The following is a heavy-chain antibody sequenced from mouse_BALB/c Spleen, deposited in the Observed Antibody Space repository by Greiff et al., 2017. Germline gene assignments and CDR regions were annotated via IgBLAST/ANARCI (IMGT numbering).Heavy chain of an antibody. CDR1: GYAFTNYL. J-gene: IGHJ3*01. CDR3: ARSVYYGSSSFAY. D-gene: IGHD1-1*01. V-gene: IGHV1-54*03. CDR2: INPGSGGT. Sequence: VQLQQSGAELVRPGTSVKVSCKASGYAFTNYLIEWVKQRPGQGLEWIGVINPGSGGTNYNEKFKGKATLTADKSSSTAYMQLSSLTSDDSAVYFCARSVYYGSSSFAYWGQGTLVTVSA.